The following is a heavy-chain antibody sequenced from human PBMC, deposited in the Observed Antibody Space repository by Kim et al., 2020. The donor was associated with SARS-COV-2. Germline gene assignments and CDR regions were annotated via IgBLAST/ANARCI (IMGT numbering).Heavy chain of an antibody. CDR3: ARGIVHGSSYWYFDL. J-gene: IGHJ2*01. CDR1: GFTFSSYD. D-gene: IGHD1-1*01. V-gene: IGHV3-13*01. CDR2: IGTAGDT. Sequence: GASLRLSCAASGFTFSSYDMHWVRQATGKGLEWVSAIGTAGDTYYPGSVKGRFTISRENAKNSLYLQMNSLRAGDTAVYYCARGIVHGSSYWYFDLWGRGTLVTVSS.